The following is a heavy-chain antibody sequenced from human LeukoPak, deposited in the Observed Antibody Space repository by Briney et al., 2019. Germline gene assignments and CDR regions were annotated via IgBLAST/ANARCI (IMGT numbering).Heavy chain of an antibody. J-gene: IGHJ4*02. CDR2: INPSGGST. CDR1: GYTFTSYY. CDR3: ARGSPHFDWSPYYFDY. Sequence: ASVKASCKASGYTFTSYYMHWVRQAPGQGLEWMGIINPSGGSTSYAQKFQGRVTMTRDTSTSTVYMELSSLRSEDTAVYYCARGSPHFDWSPYYFDYWGQGTLVTVSS. D-gene: IGHD3-9*01. V-gene: IGHV1-46*01.